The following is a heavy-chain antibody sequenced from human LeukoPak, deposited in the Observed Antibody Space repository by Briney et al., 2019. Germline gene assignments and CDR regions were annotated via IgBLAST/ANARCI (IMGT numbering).Heavy chain of an antibody. CDR3: ARASQLGNYYDSSGYYNDAFDI. CDR2: INPNSGGT. CDR1: GYTFTGYY. Sequence: GASVKVSCKASGYTFTGYYMHRVRQAPGQGLEWMGWINPNSGGTNYAQKFQGRVTMTRDTSISTAYMELSRLRSDDTAVYYCARASQLGNYYDSSGYYNDAFDIWGQGTMVTVSS. J-gene: IGHJ3*02. D-gene: IGHD3-22*01. V-gene: IGHV1-2*02.